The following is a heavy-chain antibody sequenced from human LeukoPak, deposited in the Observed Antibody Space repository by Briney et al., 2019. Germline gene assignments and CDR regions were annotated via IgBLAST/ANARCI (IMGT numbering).Heavy chain of an antibody. Sequence: ASVKVSCKVSGYTLTELSMHWVRQATGQGLEWMGWMNPNSGNTGYAQKFQGRVTMTRNTSISTAYMELSSLRSEDTAVYYCARGMRNTMVRGVIYYFDYWGQGTLVTVSS. D-gene: IGHD3-10*01. CDR3: ARGMRNTMVRGVIYYFDY. CDR2: MNPNSGNT. CDR1: GYTLTELS. V-gene: IGHV1-8*01. J-gene: IGHJ4*02.